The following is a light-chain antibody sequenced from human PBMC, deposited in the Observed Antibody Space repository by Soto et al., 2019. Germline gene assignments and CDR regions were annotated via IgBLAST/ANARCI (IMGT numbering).Light chain of an antibody. J-gene: IGLJ1*01. CDR1: SSDVGGYNY. Sequence: QSALTQPASVSGSPGQSITISCTGTSSDVGGYNYVSWYQQHPGKAPKLMIYDVSNRPSGVSNRFSGSKSGNTASLTISGSQAEYEADYYCSSYTSRSSSTYVFGTGTKLTVL. CDR2: DVS. CDR3: SSYTSRSSSTYV. V-gene: IGLV2-14*01.